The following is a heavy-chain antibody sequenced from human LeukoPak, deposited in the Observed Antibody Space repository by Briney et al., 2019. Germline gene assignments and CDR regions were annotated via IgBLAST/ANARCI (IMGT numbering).Heavy chain of an antibody. CDR1: GFPFSSYN. CDR2: ISSSSIPI. J-gene: IGHJ4*02. Sequence: GSLRLSCAASGFPFSSYNMNWVRQAPGKGLEWVSYISSSSIPIYYTDSVKGRFTTSRDNAKNSLYLQMNSLRDEDTAVYYCARGTTVLDYWGQGTLVTVSS. D-gene: IGHD1-1*01. V-gene: IGHV3-48*02. CDR3: ARGTTVLDY.